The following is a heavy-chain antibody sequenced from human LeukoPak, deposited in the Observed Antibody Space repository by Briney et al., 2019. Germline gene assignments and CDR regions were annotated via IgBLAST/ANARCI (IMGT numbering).Heavy chain of an antibody. CDR1: GYTFTSYG. D-gene: IGHD6-19*01. Sequence: ASVKVSCKASGYTFTSYGISWVRQAPGQRLEWMGWISAYNGNTNYAQKLQGRVTMTTDTSTSTAYMELSSLRSEDTAVYYCARDLSGWYVGGFQHWGQGTLVTVSS. V-gene: IGHV1-18*01. CDR2: ISAYNGNT. J-gene: IGHJ1*01. CDR3: ARDLSGWYVGGFQH.